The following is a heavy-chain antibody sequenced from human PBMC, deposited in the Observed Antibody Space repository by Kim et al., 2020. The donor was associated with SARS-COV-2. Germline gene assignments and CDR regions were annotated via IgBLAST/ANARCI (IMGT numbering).Heavy chain of an antibody. D-gene: IGHD6-13*01. V-gene: IGHV4-39*01. CDR1: GGSISSSSYY. J-gene: IGHJ4*02. CDR2: IYYSGST. Sequence: SETLSLTCTVSGGSISSSSYYWGLIRQPPGKGLEWIGSIYYSGSTYYNPSLKSRVTISVDTSKNQFSLKLSSVTAADTAVYYCARLDAAGATGIDYWGQGTLVPVSS. CDR3: ARLDAAGATGIDY.